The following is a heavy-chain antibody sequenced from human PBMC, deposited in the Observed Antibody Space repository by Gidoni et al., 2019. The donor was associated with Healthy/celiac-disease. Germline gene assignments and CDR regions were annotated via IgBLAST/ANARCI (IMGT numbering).Heavy chain of an antibody. D-gene: IGHD3-22*01. Sequence: EVQLVESGGGLVKPGGSLRLSCAASGFTFDNAWMSWVRQAPGKGLEWVGRIKRKSDGGTTDYAAPVKGIFTISRDDSKNTLYLEMNSLKTEDTAVYYCTTDDSVTYYYDSNGFYYPSAGMDVWGKGTTVTVSS. CDR3: TTDDSVTYYYDSNGFYYPSAGMDV. V-gene: IGHV3-15*01. CDR2: IKRKSDGGTT. CDR1: GFTFDNAW. J-gene: IGHJ6*03.